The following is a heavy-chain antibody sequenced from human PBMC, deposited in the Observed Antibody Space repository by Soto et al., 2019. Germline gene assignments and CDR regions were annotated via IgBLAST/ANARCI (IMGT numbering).Heavy chain of an antibody. D-gene: IGHD5-12*01. CDR1: GFSLSTRGVG. V-gene: IGHV2-5*01. CDR2: IFWYDDK. Sequence: QITLKESDPTLVRPTQTLTLTCSFSGFSLSTRGVGEGWIRQPPGKALECLALIFWYDDKWYSPSLRSRLTITEDTSKNQVVLTMTNMDPGDTATYYCAHRSRGYAYYFDQWGQGTLVTVSA. J-gene: IGHJ4*02. CDR3: AHRSRGYAYYFDQ.